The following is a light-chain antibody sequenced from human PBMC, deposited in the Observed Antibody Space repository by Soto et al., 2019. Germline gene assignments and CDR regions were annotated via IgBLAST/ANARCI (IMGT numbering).Light chain of an antibody. V-gene: IGKV3-15*01. CDR3: QHYNNWLKT. J-gene: IGKJ3*01. CDR1: QSVSTN. Sequence: EIVMTQSPATLSVSPGERATLSCRASQSVSTNLAWYQQKPGQAPRLLMYYASTRATGTPARFSGSGSGTEFTLTISSLQSEDFAVDYCQHYNNWLKTFGPGTKVDIK. CDR2: YAS.